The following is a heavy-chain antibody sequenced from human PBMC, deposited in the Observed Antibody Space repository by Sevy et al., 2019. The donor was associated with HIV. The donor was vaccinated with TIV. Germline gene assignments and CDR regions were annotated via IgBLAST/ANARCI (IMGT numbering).Heavy chain of an antibody. D-gene: IGHD3-10*01. J-gene: IGHJ6*02. CDR2: IYYSGGT. Sequence: SETLSLTCTVSGGSISSYYWSWIRQPPGKGLEWIGYIYYSGGTNYNPSLKSRVTISVDTSKNQFSLKLGSVTAADTAVYYCARTRGRRFHAAYYYYGMDVWGQGTTVTVSS. V-gene: IGHV4-59*01. CDR3: ARTRGRRFHAAYYYYGMDV. CDR1: GGSISSYY.